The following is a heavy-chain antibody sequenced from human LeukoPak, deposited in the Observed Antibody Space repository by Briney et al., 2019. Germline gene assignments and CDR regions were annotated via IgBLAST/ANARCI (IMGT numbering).Heavy chain of an antibody. CDR2: ITSDGSST. CDR1: GFTFSSYW. J-gene: IGHJ4*02. V-gene: IGHV3-74*01. D-gene: IGHD1-26*01. CDR3: ARYSGGYYSFHN. Sequence: GGSLRLSCTASGFTFSSYWMHWVRQAPGKGLEWVSRITSDGSSTSHADSVKGRFTTSRDNAKNTLYLQMNSLRAEDTAVYYCARYSGGYYSFHNWGQGTLVTVSS.